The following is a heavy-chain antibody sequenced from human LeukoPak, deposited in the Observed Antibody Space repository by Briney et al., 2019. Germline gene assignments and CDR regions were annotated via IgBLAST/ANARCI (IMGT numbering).Heavy chain of an antibody. J-gene: IGHJ4*02. CDR2: ISSSSSTI. Sequence: GGSLRLSCAASGFTFSSYSMNWVRQAPGKGLEWVSYISSSSSTIYYADSVKGRFTISRDNAKNSLYLQMNSLRAEDTAVYYCAREMATMTIDYWGQGTLVTVSS. D-gene: IGHD5-24*01. V-gene: IGHV3-48*01. CDR3: AREMATMTIDY. CDR1: GFTFSSYS.